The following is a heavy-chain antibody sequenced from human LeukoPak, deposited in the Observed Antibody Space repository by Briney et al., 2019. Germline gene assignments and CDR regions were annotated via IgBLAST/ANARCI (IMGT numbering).Heavy chain of an antibody. V-gene: IGHV4-39*01. CDR3: ARHYGSGWYGEFDY. J-gene: IGHJ4*02. Sequence: SETLSLTCTVSGGSISSSSYYWGWIRQPPGKGLEWIGSIHYSGSTYYNPSLKSRVTISVDTSKNQFSLKLSSVTAADTAVYYCARHYGSGWYGEFDYWGQGTLVTVSS. CDR2: IHYSGST. CDR1: GGSISSSSYY. D-gene: IGHD6-19*01.